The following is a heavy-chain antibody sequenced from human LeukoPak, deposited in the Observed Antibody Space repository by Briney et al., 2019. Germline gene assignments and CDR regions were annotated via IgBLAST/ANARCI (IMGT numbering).Heavy chain of an antibody. CDR3: ARCSGGSCYKEYYYYMDV. CDR2: IRYDGSNK. V-gene: IGHV3-30*02. J-gene: IGHJ6*03. Sequence: GGSLRLSCAASGFTFSSYGMHWVRQAPGKGLEWVAFIRYDGSNKYYADSVKGRFTISRDNSKNTLYLQMNSLRAEDTAVYYCARCSGGSCYKEYYYYMDVWGKGTTVTVSS. CDR1: GFTFSSYG. D-gene: IGHD2-15*01.